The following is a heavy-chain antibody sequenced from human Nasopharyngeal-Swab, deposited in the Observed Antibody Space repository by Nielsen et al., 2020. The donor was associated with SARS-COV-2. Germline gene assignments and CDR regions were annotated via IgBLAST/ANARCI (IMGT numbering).Heavy chain of an antibody. CDR2: IGAYNGNT. D-gene: IGHD3-3*01. Sequence: ASVKVSCKDSGYIFTSYDISWVRQARGQGLEWMGWIGAYNGNTNYAQKLQDRVTMTTDPSTSTVYMELRSLRSDDTAVYYCARHGVAEDYWGQGTLVTVSS. V-gene: IGHV1-18*01. CDR3: ARHGVAEDY. J-gene: IGHJ4*02. CDR1: GYIFTSYD.